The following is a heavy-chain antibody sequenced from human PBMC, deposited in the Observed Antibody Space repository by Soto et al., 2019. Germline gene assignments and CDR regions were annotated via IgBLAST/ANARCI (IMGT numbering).Heavy chain of an antibody. V-gene: IGHV3-11*01. Sequence: GGSRRLSCVAAGVTCRNYFMNWIRQAPGKGPEWLSYISSDESTVFYADSVKGRFTTSRENAKNSVYLQMNSLRAEDTAVYYCATLTAPSDYWGQGSLVTVSS. CDR3: ATLTAPSDY. D-gene: IGHD2-21*02. J-gene: IGHJ4*02. CDR1: GVTCRNYF. CDR2: ISSDESTV.